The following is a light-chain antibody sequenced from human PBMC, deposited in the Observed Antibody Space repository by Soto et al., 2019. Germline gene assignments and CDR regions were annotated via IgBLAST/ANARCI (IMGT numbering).Light chain of an antibody. V-gene: IGKV3-11*01. Sequence: EIVLTQSPGTLSLSPGERATLSCRASQSVSSYLAWYQQKPGQAPRLLIYDASNRATGIPARFSGSGSGTDFTLTISSLQPEDFATYYCQQLNSYLPPITFGQGTRREIK. J-gene: IGKJ5*01. CDR3: QQLNSYLPPIT. CDR1: QSVSSY. CDR2: DAS.